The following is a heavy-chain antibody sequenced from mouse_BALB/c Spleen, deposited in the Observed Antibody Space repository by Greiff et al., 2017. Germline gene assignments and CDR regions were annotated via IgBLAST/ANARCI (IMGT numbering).Heavy chain of an antibody. J-gene: IGHJ4*01. CDR2: SRNKANDYTT. CDR1: GFTFSDFY. Sequence: EVKLVESGGGLVQPGGSLRLSCATSGFTFSDFYMEWVRQPPGKRLEWIAASRNKANDYTTEYSATVKGRFIVSRDTSQSILYLQMHALGAEATSIYNCARDAYAMDYWGQGTSVTVSS. CDR3: ARDAYAMDY. V-gene: IGHV7-1*02.